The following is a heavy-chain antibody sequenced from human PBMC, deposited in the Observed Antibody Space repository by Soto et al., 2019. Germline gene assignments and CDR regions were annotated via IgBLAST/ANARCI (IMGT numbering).Heavy chain of an antibody. CDR1: GGSFSGYY. Sequence: SETLSLTCAVYGGSFSGYYWSWIRQPPGKGLEWIGEINHSGSTNYNPSLKSRVTISVDTSKNQFSLKLSSVTAADTAVYYCARGGAVLYYGSGRDFDYWGQGTLVTVSS. CDR2: INHSGST. J-gene: IGHJ4*02. CDR3: ARGGAVLYYGSGRDFDY. V-gene: IGHV4-34*01. D-gene: IGHD3-10*01.